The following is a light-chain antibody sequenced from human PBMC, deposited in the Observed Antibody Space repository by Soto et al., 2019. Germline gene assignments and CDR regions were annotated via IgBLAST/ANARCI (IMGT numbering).Light chain of an antibody. CDR2: DDN. Sequence: QSVLTQPPSASGAPGQRVTISCSGGSSNIGSNTVSWYQQLPGTAPKLLFYDDNQRPSGVPARFSGSKSGTSAALAISGLQSEDEADYYCAAWDDSLNGHVVLGGGTTLTVL. CDR3: AAWDDSLNGHVV. CDR1: SSNIGSNT. V-gene: IGLV1-44*01. J-gene: IGLJ2*01.